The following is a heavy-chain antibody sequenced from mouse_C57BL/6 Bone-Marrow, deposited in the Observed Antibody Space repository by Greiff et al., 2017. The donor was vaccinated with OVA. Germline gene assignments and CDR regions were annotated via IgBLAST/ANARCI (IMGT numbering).Heavy chain of an antibody. Sequence: EVQLVESGGGLVKPGGSLKLSCAASGFTFSDYGMHWVRQAPEKGLEWVAYISSGSSTLSYAHTVTGRFTISRDNAKNTLFLQMTSLRSEDTAMYYGARPFYYERTWIADWGQGTLVTVSA. J-gene: IGHJ3*01. CDR1: GFTFSDYG. CDR3: ARPFYYERTWIAD. D-gene: IGHD2-4*01. CDR2: ISSGSSTL. V-gene: IGHV5-17*01.